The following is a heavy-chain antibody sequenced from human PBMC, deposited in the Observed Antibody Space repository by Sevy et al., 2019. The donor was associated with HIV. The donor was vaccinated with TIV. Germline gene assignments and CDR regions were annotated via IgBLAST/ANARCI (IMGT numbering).Heavy chain of an antibody. V-gene: IGHV4-38-2*02. CDR3: ATWHPDY. J-gene: IGHJ4*01. Sequence: SETLSLTCTVSGYSITSGYHWGWIRQPPGKGLEWIGSISHSGSTYYNPSLMSRVTISVDTSKNQISLKLSSVTAADTAVYYCATWHPDYRGHGTLVTVSS. CDR1: GYSITSGYH. D-gene: IGHD5-12*01. CDR2: ISHSGST.